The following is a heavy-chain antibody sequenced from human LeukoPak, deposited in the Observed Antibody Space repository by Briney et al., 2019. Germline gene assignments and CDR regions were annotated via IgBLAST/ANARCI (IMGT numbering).Heavy chain of an antibody. J-gene: IGHJ4*02. D-gene: IGHD1-26*01. Sequence: SETLSLTCAVYGGSFSGYYWSWIRQPPGKGLEWIGGINHSGSTYYNPSLKSRVTISVDTSKNQFSLKLSSVTAADAAVYYCARVLSGSYPTLDFWGQGTLVTVSS. CDR3: ARVLSGSYPTLDF. CDR2: INHSGST. V-gene: IGHV4-34*01. CDR1: GGSFSGYY.